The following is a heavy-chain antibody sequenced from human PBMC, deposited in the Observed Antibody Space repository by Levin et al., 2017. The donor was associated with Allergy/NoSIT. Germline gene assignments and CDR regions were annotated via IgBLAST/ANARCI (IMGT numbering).Heavy chain of an antibody. CDR1: GFIFRGYG. V-gene: IGHV3-30*18. CDR2: ITSDESHK. Sequence: PGGSLRLSCAASGFIFRGYGVHWVRQAPGKGLEWVALITSDESHKFYADSVKGRFTISRDNSKNTLYLQMNSLAVEDTAVYFCAKGGSFDSWGQGTLVTVSS. J-gene: IGHJ4*02. CDR3: AKGGSFDS.